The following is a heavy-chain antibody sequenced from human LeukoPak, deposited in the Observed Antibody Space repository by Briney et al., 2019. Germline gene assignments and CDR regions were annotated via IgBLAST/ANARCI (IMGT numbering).Heavy chain of an antibody. CDR3: ARDGYSYGHEYYMDV. CDR2: IYYSGST. D-gene: IGHD5-18*01. Sequence: SETLSLTCTVSGGSISSYYWSWMRQPPGKGLEWIGYIYYSGSTNYNPSLKSRVTISVDTSKNQFSLKLSSVTAADTAVYYCARDGYSYGHEYYMDVWGKGTTVTISS. CDR1: GGSISSYY. J-gene: IGHJ6*03. V-gene: IGHV4-59*01.